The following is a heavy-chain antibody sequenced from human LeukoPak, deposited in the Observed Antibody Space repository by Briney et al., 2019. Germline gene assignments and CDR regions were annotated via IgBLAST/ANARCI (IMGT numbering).Heavy chain of an antibody. D-gene: IGHD3-22*01. V-gene: IGHV1-69*05. J-gene: IGHJ5*02. CDR2: IIPIFGTA. CDR3: ARGGNYYDRNWFDP. Sequence: GASVKVSCKASGGTFSSYAISWVRQAPGQGLEWMGGIIPIFGTANYAQKFQGRVTITTDEPTSTAYMELSSLRSEDTAVYYCARGGNYYDRNWFDPWGQGTLVTVSS. CDR1: GGTFSSYA.